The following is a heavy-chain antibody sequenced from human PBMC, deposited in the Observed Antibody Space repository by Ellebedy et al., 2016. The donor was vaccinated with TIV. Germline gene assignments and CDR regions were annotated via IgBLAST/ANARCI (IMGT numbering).Heavy chain of an antibody. D-gene: IGHD3-22*01. CDR3: ARGGYYDSSGYSNYWYFDL. V-gene: IGHV1-8*01. CDR2: MNPNSGNT. Sequence: ASVKVSCXASGYTFTSYDINWVRQATGQGLEWMGWMNPNSGNTGYAQKFQGRVTMTRNTSISTAYMELSSLRSEDTAVYYCARGGYYDSSGYSNYWYFDLWGRGTLVTVSS. CDR1: GYTFTSYD. J-gene: IGHJ2*01.